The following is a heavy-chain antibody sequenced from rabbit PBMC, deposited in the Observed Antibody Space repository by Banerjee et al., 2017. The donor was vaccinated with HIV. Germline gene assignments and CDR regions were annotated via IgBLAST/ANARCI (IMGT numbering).Heavy chain of an antibody. CDR1: GFDFSDGYV. J-gene: IGHJ4*01. CDR2: INVGDGST. Sequence: QEQLKETGGGLVQPGGSLTLSCKASGFDFSDGYVMCWVRQAPGKGLEWIACINVGDGSTYYGSWAKGRFTISKTSSTTVTLQVTSLTAADTATYFCARRYPYNGYGGYGPFDLWGPGTLVTVS. CDR3: ARRYPYNGYGGYGPFDL. V-gene: IGHV1S45*01. D-gene: IGHD6-1*01.